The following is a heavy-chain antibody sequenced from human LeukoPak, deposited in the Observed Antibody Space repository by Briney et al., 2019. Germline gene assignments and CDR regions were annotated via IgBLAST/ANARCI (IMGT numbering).Heavy chain of an antibody. V-gene: IGHV3-11*04. D-gene: IGHD2-2*02. J-gene: IGHJ4*02. Sequence: GGSLRLSCAASGFTFSDYYMSWIRQAPGKGLEWVSYISSSGSTIYYADSVKGRFTISRDNAKNSLYLQMNSLRAEDTAVYYCARGVVPAAIRPVMFFDYWGQGTLVTVPS. CDR2: ISSSGSTI. CDR1: GFTFSDYY. CDR3: ARGVVPAAIRPVMFFDY.